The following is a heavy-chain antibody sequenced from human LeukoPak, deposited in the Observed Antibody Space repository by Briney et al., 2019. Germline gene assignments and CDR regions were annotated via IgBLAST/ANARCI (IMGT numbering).Heavy chain of an antibody. CDR1: GFTFSSYA. J-gene: IGHJ4*02. Sequence: PGGSLRLSCAASGFTFSSYAMSWVRQAPGKGLEWVSAISGSGGSTYYADSVKGRFTISRDNSKNTLYLQMNSLRAEDTAVHYCAKGTELLVVVAATFDYWGQGTLVTVSS. CDR2: ISGSGGST. CDR3: AKGTELLVVVAATFDY. D-gene: IGHD2-15*01. V-gene: IGHV3-23*01.